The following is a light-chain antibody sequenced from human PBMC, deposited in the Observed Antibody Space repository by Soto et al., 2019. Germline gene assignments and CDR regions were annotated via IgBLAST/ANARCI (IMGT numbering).Light chain of an antibody. Sequence: QSVLTQPASVSGSPGQSVTISCTGTSGDIGRYKFVPWFQQHPGKAPKLLIFEGTNRPSGVSHRFSGSKSGNTASLTISGLQAEDEAMYFCSSSTNTNTLVIFGGGTKVTVL. J-gene: IGLJ2*01. CDR3: SSSTNTNTLVI. V-gene: IGLV2-14*01. CDR2: EGT. CDR1: SGDIGRYKF.